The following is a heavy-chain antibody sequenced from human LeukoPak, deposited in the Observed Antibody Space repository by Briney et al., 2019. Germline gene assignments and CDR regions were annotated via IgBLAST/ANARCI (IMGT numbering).Heavy chain of an antibody. CDR2: IYYSGTT. Sequence: SETLSLTCTVSGGSIRSYYWSWIRQPSGKGLEWIGYIYYSGTTNYNPSLKSRVTISLDTSKNQLSLKLSSVTAADTAMYYCARRPKTTYGMDVWGQGTTVTVSS. V-gene: IGHV4-59*08. J-gene: IGHJ6*02. D-gene: IGHD1-7*01. CDR1: GGSIRSYY. CDR3: ARRPKTTYGMDV.